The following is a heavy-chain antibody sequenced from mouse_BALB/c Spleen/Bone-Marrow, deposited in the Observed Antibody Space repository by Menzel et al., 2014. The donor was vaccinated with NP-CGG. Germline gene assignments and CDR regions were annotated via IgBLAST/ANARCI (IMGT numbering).Heavy chain of an antibody. CDR3: ARGLYYRPFAY. V-gene: IGHV5-12*02. Sequence: EVKLVESGGGLVQPGGSLKLSCATSGFTFXDYYMYWVRQTPEKRLEWVAYISNGGGSTYYPDTVKGRFTVSRDNAKNTLYLQMSRLKSEDTAMYYCARGLYYRPFAYWGQGTLVTVSA. J-gene: IGHJ3*01. CDR2: ISNGGGST. CDR1: GFTFXDYY. D-gene: IGHD2-14*01.